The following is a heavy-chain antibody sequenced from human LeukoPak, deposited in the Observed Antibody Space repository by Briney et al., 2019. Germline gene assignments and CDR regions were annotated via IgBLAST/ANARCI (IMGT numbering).Heavy chain of an antibody. J-gene: IGHJ6*03. CDR1: GYSFTTYW. Sequence: GESLKISCKGSGYSFTTYWNGWVRQMPGKGLEWMGIIYPGDSDTRYSPSFQGQVTISVDKSISTAYLQWSSLQASDTAMYYCARHPRIPRERRHYYYYMDVWGKGTTVTVSS. D-gene: IGHD1-1*01. V-gene: IGHV5-51*01. CDR2: IYPGDSDT. CDR3: ARHPRIPRERRHYYYYMDV.